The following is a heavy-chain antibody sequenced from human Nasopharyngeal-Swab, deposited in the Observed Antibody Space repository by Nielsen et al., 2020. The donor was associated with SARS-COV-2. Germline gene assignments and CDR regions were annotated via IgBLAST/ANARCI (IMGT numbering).Heavy chain of an antibody. CDR3: AKGGTLYCSGGSCYSGWFDP. V-gene: IGHV3-23*01. Sequence: GESLKISCAASGFTFSSYAMSWVRQAPGKGLEWVSAISGSGGSTYYADSVKGRFTISRDNSKNTLYLQMNSLRAEDTAVYYCAKGGTLYCSGGSCYSGWFDPWGQGTLVTVSS. CDR2: ISGSGGST. CDR1: GFTFSSYA. J-gene: IGHJ5*02. D-gene: IGHD2-15*01.